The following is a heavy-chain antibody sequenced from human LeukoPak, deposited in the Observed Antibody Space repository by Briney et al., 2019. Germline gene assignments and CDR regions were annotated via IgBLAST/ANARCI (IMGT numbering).Heavy chain of an antibody. J-gene: IGHJ3*02. CDR3: AKVRAVAGRDAFDI. CDR1: GGSISSYY. D-gene: IGHD6-19*01. CDR2: IYYSGST. Sequence: SETLSLPCTVSGGSISSYYWSWIRQPPGKGLEWIGYIYYSGSTNYNPSLKSRVTISVDTSKNQFSLKLSSVTAADTAVYYCAKVRAVAGRDAFDIWGQGTMVTVSS. V-gene: IGHV4-59*12.